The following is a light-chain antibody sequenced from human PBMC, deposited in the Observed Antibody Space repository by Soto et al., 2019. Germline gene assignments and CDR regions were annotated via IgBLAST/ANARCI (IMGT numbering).Light chain of an antibody. CDR1: QGIGVY. J-gene: IGKJ4*01. V-gene: IGKV1-27*01. CDR2: AAS. CDR3: QKYNSAPLT. Sequence: DIQMTQSPSSLSASLGDRVTITCRASQGIGVYLAWFQQKPGNAPKLLIYAASTLQSGVPSRFSGSGSGTDFTLTVNSLQPEDVATYYCQKYNSAPLTFGGGTRVEIK.